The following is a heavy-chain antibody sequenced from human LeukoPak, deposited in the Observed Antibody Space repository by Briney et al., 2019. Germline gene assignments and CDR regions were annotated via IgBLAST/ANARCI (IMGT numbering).Heavy chain of an antibody. V-gene: IGHV5-51*01. J-gene: IGHJ4*02. CDR1: GYSFTSYW. Sequence: GESLKISCKGSGYSFTSYWIGWVRRMPGKGLEWMGIIYPGDSDTRYSPSFQGQVTISADKSISTAYLQWSSLKASDTAMYYCARGGRCTSCYTPQGPGAYYFDYWGQGTLVTVSS. CDR2: IYPGDSDT. D-gene: IGHD2-2*02. CDR3: ARGGRCTSCYTPQGPGAYYFDY.